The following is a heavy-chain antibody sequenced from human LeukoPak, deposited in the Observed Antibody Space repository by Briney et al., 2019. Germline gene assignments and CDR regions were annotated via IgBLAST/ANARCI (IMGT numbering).Heavy chain of an antibody. CDR3: ARDPLNYDSSGYIRYYFDY. CDR1: GFTFSDYG. D-gene: IGHD3-22*01. Sequence: GRSLRLSCAASGFTFSDYGMHWVRQAPGKGLEWVAVIWYDGSNKYYADSVKGRFTISRDNSKSTLYLQMNSLRAEDTAVYYCARDPLNYDSSGYIRYYFDYWGQGTLVTVSS. V-gene: IGHV3-33*01. CDR2: IWYDGSNK. J-gene: IGHJ4*02.